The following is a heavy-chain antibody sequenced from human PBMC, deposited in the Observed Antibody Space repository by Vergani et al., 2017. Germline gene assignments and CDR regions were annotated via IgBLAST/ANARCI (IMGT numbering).Heavy chain of an antibody. J-gene: IGHJ4*02. CDR1: GGTFSSYA. Sequence: QVQLVQSGAEVKKPGSSVKVSCKASGGTFSSYAISWVRQAPGQGLEWMGRIIPIFGTANYAQKFQGRVTITADESTSTAYMELSSLRSEDTAVYYCARAGLGYSSGGSCYAFKAFDYWGQGTLVTVSS. CDR3: ARAGLGYSSGGSCYAFKAFDY. D-gene: IGHD2-15*01. V-gene: IGHV1-69*13. CDR2: IIPIFGTA.